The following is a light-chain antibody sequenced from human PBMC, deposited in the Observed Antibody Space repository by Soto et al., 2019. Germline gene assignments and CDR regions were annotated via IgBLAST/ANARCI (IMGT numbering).Light chain of an antibody. CDR2: WAS. CDR1: QSILYSSNNKNY. Sequence: DIVMTQSPDSLAVSLGERATINCKSSQSILYSSNNKNYLAWYQQKPGQPPKLLIYWASTRQSGVPDRFSGSGSGTDFTLAINSLQAEDVAVYYCQQYYSTPPWTFGQGTNVEIK. J-gene: IGKJ1*01. CDR3: QQYYSTPPWT. V-gene: IGKV4-1*01.